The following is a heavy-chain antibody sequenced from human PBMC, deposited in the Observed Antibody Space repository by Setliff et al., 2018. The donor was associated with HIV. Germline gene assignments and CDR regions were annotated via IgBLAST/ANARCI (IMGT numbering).Heavy chain of an antibody. CDR1: GGSISSGDYF. CDR3: ARGIGTRYNYYMDV. D-gene: IGHD1-20*01. V-gene: IGHV4-30-4*08. J-gene: IGHJ6*03. CDR2: IYYSGSA. Sequence: SETLSLTCTVSGGSISSGDYFLSWIRQAPGKGLEWIGCIYYSGSAYYNPSLQSRVTISVDTSKNQVSLKLNSMTAADTAVYYCARGIGTRYNYYMDVWGIGTTVTVSS.